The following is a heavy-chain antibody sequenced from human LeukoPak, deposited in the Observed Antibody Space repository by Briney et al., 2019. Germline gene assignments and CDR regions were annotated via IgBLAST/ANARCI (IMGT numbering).Heavy chain of an antibody. J-gene: IGHJ6*03. CDR3: TKRDCSSNSCYYMDV. CDR1: GGSISSSSYY. V-gene: IGHV3-23*01. Sequence: ETLSLTCTVSGGSISSSSYYWGWIRQPPGKGLEWFAGISGSGGGTYYADSVKGRFTISRDNSKNTLYLQMNSLRVEDTAVYYCTKRDCSSNSCYYMDVWGKGTTVTVSS. CDR2: ISGSGGGT. D-gene: IGHD2-2*01.